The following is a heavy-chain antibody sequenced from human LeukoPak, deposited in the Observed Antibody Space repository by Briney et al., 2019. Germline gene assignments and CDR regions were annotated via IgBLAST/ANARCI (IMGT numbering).Heavy chain of an antibody. D-gene: IGHD3-3*01. CDR2: INHSGST. Sequence: KSSETLSLTCAVYGGSFSGYYWSWIRQPPGKGLEWIGEINHSGSTNYNPSLKSRVTISVDTSKNQFSLKLSSVTAADTAVYYCARGGKYDPFDYWGQGTLVTVSS. CDR3: ARGGKYDPFDY. V-gene: IGHV4-34*01. CDR1: GGSFSGYY. J-gene: IGHJ4*02.